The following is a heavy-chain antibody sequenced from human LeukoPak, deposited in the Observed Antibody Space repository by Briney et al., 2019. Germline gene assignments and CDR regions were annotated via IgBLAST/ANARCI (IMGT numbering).Heavy chain of an antibody. CDR1: GGTFSSYA. CDR2: IIPILGLA. V-gene: IGHV1-69*04. CDR3: ASGSGSYQETADY. Sequence: ASVKVSCKASGGTFSSYAISWVRQAPGQGLEWMGRIIPILGLANYAQKFQGRVTITADKSTSTAYMELSSLRSEDTAVYYCASGSGSYQETADYWGQGTLVTVSS. D-gene: IGHD1-26*01. J-gene: IGHJ4*02.